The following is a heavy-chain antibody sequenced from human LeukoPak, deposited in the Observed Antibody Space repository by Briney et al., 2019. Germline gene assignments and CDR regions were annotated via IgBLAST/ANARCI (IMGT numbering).Heavy chain of an antibody. CDR2: ISGSGGST. CDR3: AKDRHYYDSSGYIFGDY. D-gene: IGHD3-22*01. Sequence: GGSLRLSCAASGITFNSYTMNWVRQAPGKGLEWVSAISGSGGSTYYADSVKGRFTISRDNSKNTLYLQMNSLRAEDTAVYYCAKDRHYYDSSGYIFGDYWGQGTLVTVSS. CDR1: GITFNSYT. V-gene: IGHV3-23*01. J-gene: IGHJ4*02.